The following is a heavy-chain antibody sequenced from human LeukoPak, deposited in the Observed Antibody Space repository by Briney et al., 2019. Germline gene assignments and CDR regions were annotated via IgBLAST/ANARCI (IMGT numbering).Heavy chain of an antibody. D-gene: IGHD3-10*01. Sequence: PGGSLRLSCAASGFTFSSYEMNWVRQAPGKGLEWVSYISSSGSTIYYADSVKGRFTISRDNAKNLLYLQMNSLRAEDTAVYYCARDRGITFRDYWGQGTLVTVSS. J-gene: IGHJ4*02. V-gene: IGHV3-48*03. CDR3: ARDRGITFRDY. CDR2: ISSSGSTI. CDR1: GFTFSSYE.